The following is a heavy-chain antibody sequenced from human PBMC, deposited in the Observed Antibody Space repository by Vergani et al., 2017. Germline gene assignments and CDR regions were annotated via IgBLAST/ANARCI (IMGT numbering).Heavy chain of an antibody. Sequence: EVVLVQSGPELRKPGESLKISCKGSEYSFGNYWIGWGRQMPGKGLEWMGIIYPADSDTSYSSSFQGQVTISADKSISTAFLQWDSLKASDTALYYCARHTTYTDSWGQGTLVTVSS. CDR1: EYSFGNYW. CDR3: ARHTTYTDS. J-gene: IGHJ4*02. V-gene: IGHV5-51*01. D-gene: IGHD1-1*01. CDR2: IYPADSDT.